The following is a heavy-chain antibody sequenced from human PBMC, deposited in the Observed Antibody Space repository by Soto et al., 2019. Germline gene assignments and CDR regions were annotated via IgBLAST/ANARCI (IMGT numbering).Heavy chain of an antibody. CDR1: GFTFSSYA. J-gene: IGHJ4*02. CDR2: ISGSGGST. D-gene: IGHD3-3*01. V-gene: IGHV3-23*01. CDR3: AKDILRGDFWSGYDGYFDY. Sequence: GGSLRLSCAASGFTFSSYAMSWVRQAPGKGLEWVSAISGSGGSTYYADSVKGRFTISRDNSKNTLYLQMSSLRAEDTAVYYCAKDILRGDFWSGYDGYFDYWGQGTLVTVSS.